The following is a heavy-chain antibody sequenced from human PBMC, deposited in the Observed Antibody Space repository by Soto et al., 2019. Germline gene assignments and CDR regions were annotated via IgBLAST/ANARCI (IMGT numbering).Heavy chain of an antibody. D-gene: IGHD1-26*01. V-gene: IGHV1-2*02. J-gene: IGHJ6*02. CDR3: AKGGTIVAAGTRVYLYNAMDV. Sequence: ASVKVSCKASGYTFTGYYVHWVRQAPGQGLEWMGWINPNSGDTYLAQRFQGRVTMNRDTSIGTAYMELRGLTSDDTAEYYCAKGGTIVAAGTRVYLYNAMDVWGQGTTVTVSS. CDR2: INPNSGDT. CDR1: GYTFTGYY.